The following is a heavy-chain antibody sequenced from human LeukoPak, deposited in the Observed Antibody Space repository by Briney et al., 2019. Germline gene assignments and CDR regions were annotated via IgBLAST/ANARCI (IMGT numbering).Heavy chain of an antibody. D-gene: IGHD1-7*01. V-gene: IGHV1-2*02. J-gene: IGHJ5*02. CDR3: ARETGASNWFDP. Sequence: ASVKVSCKASGYTFTGYYMHWVRQAPGHGVEWMGWINPNSGGTNYAQKFQGRVTMTRDTSISTAYMELSRLRSDDTAVYYCARETGASNWFDPWGQGTLVTVSS. CDR2: INPNSGGT. CDR1: GYTFTGYY.